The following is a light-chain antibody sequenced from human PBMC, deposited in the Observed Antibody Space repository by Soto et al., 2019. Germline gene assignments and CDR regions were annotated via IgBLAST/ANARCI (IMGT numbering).Light chain of an antibody. CDR2: DAS. Sequence: VVPQFAATLSLSPGERATLSCGASQSVRSYLAWSQPKPGQAPRLLIYDASNRATGIPARFSGSVSGTNVTLTISSRDTQEYAVYYDRQHSNGPKGTFGQGTKVDIK. CDR1: QSVRSY. J-gene: IGKJ1*01. V-gene: IGKV3-11*01. CDR3: RQHSNGPKGT.